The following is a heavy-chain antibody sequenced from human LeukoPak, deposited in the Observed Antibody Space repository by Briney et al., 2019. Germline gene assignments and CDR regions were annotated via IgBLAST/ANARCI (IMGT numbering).Heavy chain of an antibody. CDR2: ISGSGGST. V-gene: IGHV3-23*01. CDR3: AKEHLNYYGSGSYGDY. CDR1: GFTFSSYA. D-gene: IGHD3-10*01. Sequence: PGGSLRLSCAASGFTFSSYAMSWVRQAPGKGLEWVSAISGSGGSTYYADSVKGRFTISRDNSKNTLYLQMNSLRAEDTAVYYCAKEHLNYYGSGSYGDYWGQGTLVTVSS. J-gene: IGHJ4*02.